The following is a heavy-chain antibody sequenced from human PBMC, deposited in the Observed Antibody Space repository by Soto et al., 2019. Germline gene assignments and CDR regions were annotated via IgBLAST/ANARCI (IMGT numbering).Heavy chain of an antibody. Sequence: RGSLGLACATSVFTFSTYGMSWVRQAPGKGLDWLPAISGSGGTTYYADPVKGRFTISRDNSKNTLYLQMNSLRAEDTAVYYCAKDLIVVVPAASERYYYYGMDVWGQGTTVTVSS. CDR2: ISGSGGTT. CDR3: AKDLIVVVPAASERYYYYGMDV. CDR1: VFTFSTYG. V-gene: IGHV3-23*01. D-gene: IGHD2-2*01. J-gene: IGHJ6*02.